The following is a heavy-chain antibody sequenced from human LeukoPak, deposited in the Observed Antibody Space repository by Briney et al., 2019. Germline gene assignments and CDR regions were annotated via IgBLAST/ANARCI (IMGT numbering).Heavy chain of an antibody. CDR2: ISSSGSTI. CDR3: ARGGQLSDYFDY. CDR1: GFTFSSYE. D-gene: IGHD5-18*01. J-gene: IGHJ4*02. Sequence: GGSLRLSCAASGFTFSSYEMNWVRQAPGKGLEWVSYISSSGSTIYYADSVKGRFTISRDNAKNSLYLQMNSLRAEDTAVYYCARGGQLSDYFDYWGQGTLVTVSS. V-gene: IGHV3-48*03.